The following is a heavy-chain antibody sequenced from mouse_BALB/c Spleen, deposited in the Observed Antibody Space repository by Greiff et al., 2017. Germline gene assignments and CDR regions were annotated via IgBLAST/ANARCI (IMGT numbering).Heavy chain of an antibody. Sequence: QVQLKQPGAELVMPGASVKMSCKASGYTFTDYWMNWVKQRPGQGLEWIGAIDTSDSYTSYNQKFKGKATLTVDESSSTAYMQLSSLTSEDSAVYYCARGGDGYYDAMDYWGQGTSVTVSS. D-gene: IGHD2-3*01. J-gene: IGHJ4*01. CDR1: GYTFTDYW. CDR2: IDTSDSYT. CDR3: ARGGDGYYDAMDY. V-gene: IGHV1-69*01.